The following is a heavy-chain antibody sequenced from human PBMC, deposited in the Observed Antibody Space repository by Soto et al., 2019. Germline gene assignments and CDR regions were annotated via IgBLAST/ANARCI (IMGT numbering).Heavy chain of an antibody. Sequence: PSETLSLTCAVSGGSISSGGYSWSWIRQPPGKGLEWIGYIYHSGSTYYNPSLKSRVTISVDTSKNQFSLKLSSVTAADTAVYYCAREGSADSGYYGYWGQGTLVTVSS. J-gene: IGHJ4*02. D-gene: IGHD3-22*01. CDR3: AREGSADSGYYGY. V-gene: IGHV4-30-2*02. CDR1: GGSISSGGYS. CDR2: IYHSGST.